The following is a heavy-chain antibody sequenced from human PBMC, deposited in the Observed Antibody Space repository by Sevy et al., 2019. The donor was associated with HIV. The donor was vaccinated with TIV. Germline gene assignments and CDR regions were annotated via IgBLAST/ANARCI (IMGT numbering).Heavy chain of an antibody. CDR2: IYTTGST. D-gene: IGHD2-21*01. J-gene: IGHJ4*02. V-gene: IGHV4-4*07. CDR1: GGSISSYS. Sequence: SETLSLTCTVSGGSISSYSWSWIRQPAGKGLEWIGRIYTTGSTNYNPSLKSRVTMSVDTSKNQFSLRLTSVTAADTAIYYCARGEGDGYNNYFDYWGQGNLVTVSS. CDR3: ARGEGDGYNNYFDY.